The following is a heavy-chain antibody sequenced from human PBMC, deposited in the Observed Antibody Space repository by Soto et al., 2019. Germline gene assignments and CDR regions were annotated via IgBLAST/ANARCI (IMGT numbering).Heavy chain of an antibody. V-gene: IGHV3-20*04. CDR1: GFTFGDYG. J-gene: IGHJ6*03. CDR2: INWNGGST. D-gene: IGHD1-26*01. CDR3: ARVSSGSYYYYYYYMDV. Sequence: GGSLRLSCAASGFTFGDYGMSWVRQAPGKGLEWVSGINWNGGSTGYADSVKGRFTISRDNAKNSLYLQMNSLRAEDTALYYCARVSSGSYYYYYYYMDVWGKGTTVTVSS.